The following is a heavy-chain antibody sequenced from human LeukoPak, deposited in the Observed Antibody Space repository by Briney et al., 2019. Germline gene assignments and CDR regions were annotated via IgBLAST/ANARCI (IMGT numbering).Heavy chain of an antibody. CDR3: ARERDYDTYFDY. CDR1: GFSVSANH. D-gene: IGHD3-22*01. Sequence: GGSLRLSCAVSGFSVSANHVAWVRQAPGKGLEWVSVRQPGNVSYYGDSVKGRFTTSIDSSKNTLYLQMNSLTPEDTALYYCARERDYDTYFDYWGQGTPVIVSS. J-gene: IGHJ4*02. V-gene: IGHV3-53*01. CDR2: RQPGNVS.